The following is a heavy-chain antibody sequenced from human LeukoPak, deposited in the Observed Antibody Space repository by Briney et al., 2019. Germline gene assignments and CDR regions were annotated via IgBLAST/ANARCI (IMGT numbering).Heavy chain of an antibody. J-gene: IGHJ6*03. Sequence: SETLSLTCAVYGGSFSGYYWSWIRQPPGKGLEWIGEINHSGSTNYNPSLKSRVTISVDTSKNQFSLKLSSVTAADTAVYDCASWRLGYYYYMDVWGKGTTVTISS. D-gene: IGHD4-11*01. CDR2: INHSGST. V-gene: IGHV4-34*01. CDR3: ASWRLGYYYYMDV. CDR1: GGSFSGYY.